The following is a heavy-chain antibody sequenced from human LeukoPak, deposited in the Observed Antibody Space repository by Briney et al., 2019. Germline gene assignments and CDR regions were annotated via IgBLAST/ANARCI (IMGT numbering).Heavy chain of an antibody. D-gene: IGHD3-22*01. CDR1: GGSISSYY. CDR2: IYYSGST. J-gene: IGHJ3*02. V-gene: IGHV4-59*01. Sequence: SETLSLTCTVSGGSISSYYWSWIRQPPGKGLEWIGYIYYSGSTNYNPSLKSRVTISVDTSKNQFSLKLGSVTAADTAVYYCARETTGTGDSSGYYPQDAFDIWGQGTMVTVSS. CDR3: ARETTGTGDSSGYYPQDAFDI.